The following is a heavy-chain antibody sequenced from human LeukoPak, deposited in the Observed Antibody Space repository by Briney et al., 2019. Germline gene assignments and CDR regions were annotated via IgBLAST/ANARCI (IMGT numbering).Heavy chain of an antibody. D-gene: IGHD3-16*01. CDR2: INPNSGGT. V-gene: IGHV1-2*02. J-gene: IGHJ3*02. CDR1: GYTFTGYY. CDR3: ARVGEALEDAFDI. Sequence: GASVKVSCKASGYTFTGYYMHWVRQAPAQGLERMGWINPNSGGTNYAQKFQGRVTMTRDTSISTAYMELRRLRSDDTAVYYCARVGEALEDAFDIWGQGTMVTVSS.